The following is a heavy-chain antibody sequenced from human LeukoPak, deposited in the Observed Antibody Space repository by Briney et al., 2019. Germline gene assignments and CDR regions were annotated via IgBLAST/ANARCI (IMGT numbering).Heavy chain of an antibody. D-gene: IGHD2-2*02. J-gene: IGHJ4*02. CDR1: GYTFTGYY. CDR2: INPNSGDT. CDR3: ARDHYTGYTGDSDFDY. V-gene: IGHV1-2*02. Sequence: ASVKVSCKASGYTFTGYYIHWVRQAPGQGLEWMGWINPNSGDTKYAQKFQGRVTMTRDTSISTAYMELSRLRSDDTAMYYCARDHYTGYTGDSDFDYWGQGTLVTVSS.